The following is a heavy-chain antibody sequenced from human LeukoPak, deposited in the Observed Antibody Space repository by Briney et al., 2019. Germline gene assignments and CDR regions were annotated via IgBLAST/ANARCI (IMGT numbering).Heavy chain of an antibody. CDR1: GFTFDDYA. D-gene: IGHD2-15*01. Sequence: GRSLRLSCAASGFTFDDYAMHWVRQAPGKGLEWVSGISWNSGSIGYADSVKGRFTISRDNAKNSLYLQMNSLRAEDTALYYCAKSPSGRYCSGGSCYSGVFDYWGQGTLVTVSS. V-gene: IGHV3-9*01. J-gene: IGHJ4*02. CDR2: ISWNSGSI. CDR3: AKSPSGRYCSGGSCYSGVFDY.